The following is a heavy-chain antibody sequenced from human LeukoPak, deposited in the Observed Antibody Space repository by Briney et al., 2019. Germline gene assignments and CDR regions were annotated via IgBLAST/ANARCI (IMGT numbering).Heavy chain of an antibody. CDR2: ISAYNGHT. CDR1: GYTFTRYG. D-gene: IGHD2-21*02. Sequence: ASVKVSCKASGYTFTRYGISCVRQASGQGLEWMGWISAYNGHTNYAQKLQGRDTMTTHTSTSTAYMELRSLRSDDTAVYYCARETAYCGGDCYFHWGQGTLVTVSS. CDR3: ARETAYCGGDCYFH. V-gene: IGHV1-18*01. J-gene: IGHJ4*02.